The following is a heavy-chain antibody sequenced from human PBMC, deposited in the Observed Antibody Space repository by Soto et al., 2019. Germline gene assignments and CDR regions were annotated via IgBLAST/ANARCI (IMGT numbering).Heavy chain of an antibody. J-gene: IGHJ6*02. D-gene: IGHD2-2*01. CDR3: ARDSKIVVVPAAIPYYYYYDGMDV. V-gene: IGHV1-69*13. Sequence: GASVKVSCKASGGTFSSYAISWVRQAPGQGLEWMGGIIPIFGTANYAQKFQGRVTITADESTSTAYMELSSLRSEDTGVYYCARDSKIVVVPAAIPYYYYYDGMDVWGQGTTVTVSS. CDR1: GGTFSSYA. CDR2: IIPIFGTA.